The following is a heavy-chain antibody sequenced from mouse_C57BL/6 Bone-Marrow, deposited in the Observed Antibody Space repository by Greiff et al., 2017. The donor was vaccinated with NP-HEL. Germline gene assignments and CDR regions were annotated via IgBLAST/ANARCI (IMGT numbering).Heavy chain of an antibody. CDR2: INPNNGGT. Sequence: EVQLQQSGPELVKPGASVKISCKASGYTFTDYYMNWVKQSHGKSLEWIGDINPNNGGTSYNQKFKGKATLTVDKSSSTAYMELLSLTSDDSAVYYCARDGYYSSWYFDVWGTGTTVTVSS. D-gene: IGHD2-3*01. J-gene: IGHJ1*03. CDR1: GYTFTDYY. CDR3: ARDGYYSSWYFDV. V-gene: IGHV1-26*01.